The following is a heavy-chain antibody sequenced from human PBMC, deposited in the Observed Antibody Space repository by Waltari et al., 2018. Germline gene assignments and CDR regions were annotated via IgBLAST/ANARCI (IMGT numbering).Heavy chain of an antibody. CDR1: GGTFSSYA. CDR3: ARRGNTVPSWGFDP. CDR2: IIPIFGTA. Sequence: QVQLVQSGAAVKKPGSSVKVSCKASGGTFSSYAFSWVRQAPGQGLEWKGGIIPIFGTANYGRKFQGRGTITADDSASTAYMELSSLRSEDTAVYYCARRGNTVPSWGFDPWGQGTLVTVSS. J-gene: IGHJ5*02. V-gene: IGHV1-69*13. D-gene: IGHD3-16*01.